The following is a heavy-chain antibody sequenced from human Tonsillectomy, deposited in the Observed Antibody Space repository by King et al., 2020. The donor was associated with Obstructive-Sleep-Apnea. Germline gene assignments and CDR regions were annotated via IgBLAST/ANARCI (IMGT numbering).Heavy chain of an antibody. V-gene: IGHV4-39*07. Sequence: LQLQESGPGLVKPSETLSLSCTVSGVSISSIIYYWGWIRQPPGKGLEWIGSIYYSGSTYYNPSLKSRVTISVDTSENQFSLRLSSVTAADTAVYYCARGFRSVYFDYWGQGTLVTVSS. J-gene: IGHJ4*02. CDR1: GVSISSIIYY. CDR3: ARGFRSVYFDY. CDR2: IYYSGST. D-gene: IGHD3-10*01.